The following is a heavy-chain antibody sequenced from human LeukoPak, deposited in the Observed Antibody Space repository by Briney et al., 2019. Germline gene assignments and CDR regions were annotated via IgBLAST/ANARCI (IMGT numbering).Heavy chain of an antibody. V-gene: IGHV3-7*01. Sequence: GGSLRLSCAASGFTFSSYWMTWVRQAPGKGLEWMANINQDGSEKYYVDSVRGRFTISRDNAKNSLYLQMNSLRAEDTAVYYCARAGLLWFGESKFDYWGQGTLVTVSS. CDR1: GFTFSSYW. CDR2: INQDGSEK. D-gene: IGHD3-10*01. J-gene: IGHJ4*02. CDR3: ARAGLLWFGESKFDY.